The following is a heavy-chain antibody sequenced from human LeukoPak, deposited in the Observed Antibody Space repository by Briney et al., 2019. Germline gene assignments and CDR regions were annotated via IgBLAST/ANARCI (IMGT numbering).Heavy chain of an antibody. J-gene: IGHJ5*02. CDR2: IYYSGST. Sequence: SETLSLTCSVSGGSIGSHYWSRIRQPPGKGLEWIGYIYYSGSTKYNPSLKSRVTISVDTSKNQFSLKLSSVTAADTAVYYCARGGTTVTPCLLCFDPWGQGTLVTVSS. D-gene: IGHD4-17*01. CDR3: ARGGTTVTPCLLCFDP. V-gene: IGHV4-59*11. CDR1: GGSIGSHY.